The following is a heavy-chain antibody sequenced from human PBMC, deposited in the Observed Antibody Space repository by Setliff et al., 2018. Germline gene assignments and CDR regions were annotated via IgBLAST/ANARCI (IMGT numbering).Heavy chain of an antibody. V-gene: IGHV4-59*11. D-gene: IGHD5-18*01. CDR2: IFYSDTA. CDR3: ARQVDTPMAPIDY. Sequence: SETLSLTCTVSGGSIGPHYWSWIRQAPGKGLEWIGHIFYSDTAKYNPSLESRAAISVDSSKNQFSLKLRSVTAADTAIYYCARQVDTPMAPIDYWGQGTLVTVSS. J-gene: IGHJ4*02. CDR1: GGSIGPHY.